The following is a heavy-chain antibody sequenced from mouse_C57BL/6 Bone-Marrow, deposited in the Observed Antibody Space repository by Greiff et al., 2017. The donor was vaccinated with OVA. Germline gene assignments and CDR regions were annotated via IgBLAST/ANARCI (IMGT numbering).Heavy chain of an antibody. D-gene: IGHD2-2*01. J-gene: IGHJ2*01. CDR3: ARGGYDGG. Sequence: EVKLQESGGGLVKPGGSLKLSCAASGFTFSDYGMHWVRQAPEKGLEWVAYISSGSSAIYYADTVKGRFTISRDNAKNTLFLQMTSLRSEDTAMYYGARGGYDGGWGQGTTLTVSS. CDR2: ISSGSSAI. CDR1: GFTFSDYG. V-gene: IGHV5-17*01.